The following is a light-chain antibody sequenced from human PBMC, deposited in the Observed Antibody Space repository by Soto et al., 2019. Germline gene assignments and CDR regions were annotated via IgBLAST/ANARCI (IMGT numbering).Light chain of an antibody. CDR1: QSVNIY. V-gene: IGKV3-11*01. CDR2: DAS. Sequence: EIVLTQSPATVSLSPGERVTLSCRASQSVNIYLAWYQQKPGQAPRLLIYDASNRATGVPARFSGSGSGTDFTLTISSLESEDFAVYYCQQSANWPLTFGGGTKVDIK. J-gene: IGKJ4*01. CDR3: QQSANWPLT.